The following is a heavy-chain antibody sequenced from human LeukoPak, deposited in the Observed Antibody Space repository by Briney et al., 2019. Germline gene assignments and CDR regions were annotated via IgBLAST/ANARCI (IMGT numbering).Heavy chain of an antibody. Sequence: ASVKVSCKASGYTFTGYYMHWVRQAPGQGLEWMGWINPNSGGTNYAQKFQGRVTMTRDTSISTAYMELSSLRSEDTAVYYCARGTPYSSGWYIYYYYYMDVWGKGTTVTISS. D-gene: IGHD6-19*01. CDR1: GYTFTGYY. CDR3: ARGTPYSSGWYIYYYYYMDV. V-gene: IGHV1-2*02. J-gene: IGHJ6*03. CDR2: INPNSGGT.